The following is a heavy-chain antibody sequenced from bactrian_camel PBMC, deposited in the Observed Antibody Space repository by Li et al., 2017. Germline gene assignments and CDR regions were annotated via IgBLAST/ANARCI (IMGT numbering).Heavy chain of an antibody. V-gene: IGHV3S1*01. D-gene: IGHD4*01. CDR1: DNSRYC. CDR2: MNTGGGST. J-gene: IGHJ4*01. Sequence: VQLVESGGGSVQAGGSLTLSCAASDNSRYCFAWFRQAPGKEREGVADMNTGGGSTYYADSVKGRFTISRDNAKSTLYLQMNSLKPDDTAIYYCATGRGYYSEYDCGPSVLGFDDGYQGRGTQVTVS.